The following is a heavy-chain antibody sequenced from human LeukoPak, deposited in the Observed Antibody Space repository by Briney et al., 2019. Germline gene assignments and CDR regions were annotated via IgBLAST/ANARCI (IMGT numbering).Heavy chain of an antibody. Sequence: GGSLRLFCAASGFTFSSYAMSWVRQAPGKGLEWVSYISSSGSTIYYADSVKGRFTISRDNAKNSLYLQMNSLRAEDTAVYYCARESGSSSVSDAFDIWGQGTMVTVSS. D-gene: IGHD6-6*01. CDR3: ARESGSSSVSDAFDI. V-gene: IGHV3-48*04. CDR1: GFTFSSYA. CDR2: ISSSGSTI. J-gene: IGHJ3*02.